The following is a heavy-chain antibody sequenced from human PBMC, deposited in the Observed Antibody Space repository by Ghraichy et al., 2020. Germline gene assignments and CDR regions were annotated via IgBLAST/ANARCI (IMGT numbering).Heavy chain of an antibody. CDR3: ARVRYQLPGIDY. CDR2: IYDTGST. J-gene: IGHJ4*02. V-gene: IGHV4-59*01. Sequence: SETLSLTCEVSGASINTDYWNWIRQPPGGRLEWLGSIYDTGSTNYNPSLGSRITMSLDMTRNQFSLKLNSLTASDTALYYCARVRYQLPGIDYWGQGFLVTVSS. D-gene: IGHD6-6*01. CDR1: GASINTDY.